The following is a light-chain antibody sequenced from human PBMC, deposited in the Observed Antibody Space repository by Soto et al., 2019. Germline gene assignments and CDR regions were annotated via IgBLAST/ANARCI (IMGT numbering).Light chain of an antibody. CDR2: GAS. Sequence: EIVMTQSPATLSVSPGERATLSCRASQSVSSNLAWYQQKPGQAPRHLIYGASTRATGIPARFSGSGSGTEFTLTISSLQSEDFAVYYCQQYNNCPTFGQGTKVDIK. CDR3: QQYNNCPT. CDR1: QSVSSN. V-gene: IGKV3-15*01. J-gene: IGKJ1*01.